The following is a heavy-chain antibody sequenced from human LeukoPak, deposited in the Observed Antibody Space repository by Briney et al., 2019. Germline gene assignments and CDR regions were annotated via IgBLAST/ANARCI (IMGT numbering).Heavy chain of an antibody. Sequence: SETLSLTCAVYGGSFSGYYWSWIRQPPGKGLEWIGEINHSGSTYYNPSLKSRVTISVDTSKNQFSLKLSSVTAADTAVYYCAGSYLSHYAPFDYWGQGTLVTVSS. J-gene: IGHJ4*02. CDR2: INHSGST. D-gene: IGHD1-26*01. CDR1: GGSFSGYY. CDR3: AGSYLSHYAPFDY. V-gene: IGHV4-34*01.